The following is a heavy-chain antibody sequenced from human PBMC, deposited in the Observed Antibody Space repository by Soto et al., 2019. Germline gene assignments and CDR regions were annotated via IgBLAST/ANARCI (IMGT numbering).Heavy chain of an antibody. CDR1: GDTFTSYG. Sequence: QVQLVQSGAEVKKPGASVKVSCKASGDTFTSYGISWVRQAPGQGLEWMGWISAYNGNTNYAQKLQGRVTMTPDTSTSTADMELRSLRSDDTAVYYCARDAGQLWLPVTFDYWGQGTLVTVSS. CDR3: ARDAGQLWLPVTFDY. V-gene: IGHV1-18*01. J-gene: IGHJ4*02. D-gene: IGHD5-18*01. CDR2: ISAYNGNT.